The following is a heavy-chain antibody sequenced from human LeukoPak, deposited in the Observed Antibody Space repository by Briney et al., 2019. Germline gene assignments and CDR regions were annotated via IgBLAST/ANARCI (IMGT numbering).Heavy chain of an antibody. D-gene: IGHD2/OR15-2a*01. Sequence: PGGSLRLSCAAPGFTFRDFSMHWVRQAPRKGLEWVSLVSGDGGVTHYADSVKGRFTISRDNSKNYLYLQMSSLRVEDTAFYYCAKGNNSLSFNFDYWGQGTLVTVSS. V-gene: IGHV3-43*02. J-gene: IGHJ4*02. CDR1: GFTFRDFS. CDR2: VSGDGGVT. CDR3: AKGNNSLSFNFDY.